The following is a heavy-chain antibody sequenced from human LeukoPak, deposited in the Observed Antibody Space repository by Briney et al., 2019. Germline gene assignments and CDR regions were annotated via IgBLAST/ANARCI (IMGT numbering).Heavy chain of an antibody. CDR1: GFTFTSSA. V-gene: IGHV1-58*01. Sequence: SVKVSCKASGFTFTSSAVQWVRQARGQRLEWIGWIVVGSGNTNYAQKFQERVTITRDMSTSTAYMELSSLGSEDTAVYYCAARNAYGDYTLYFDYWGQGTLVTVSS. J-gene: IGHJ4*02. CDR3: AARNAYGDYTLYFDY. D-gene: IGHD4-17*01. CDR2: IVVGSGNT.